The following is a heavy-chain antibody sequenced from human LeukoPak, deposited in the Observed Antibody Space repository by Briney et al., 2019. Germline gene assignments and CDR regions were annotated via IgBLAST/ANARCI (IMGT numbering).Heavy chain of an antibody. Sequence: ASVKVSCKASGYTFTGYYMHWVRQAPGQGLEWMGWINPNSGGTNYAQKFQGRVTMTRDTSISTAYMELSRLRSDDTAVYYCARDYYPRYQERGYFYYYMDVWGKGTTVTVSS. D-gene: IGHD3-22*01. CDR2: INPNSGGT. J-gene: IGHJ6*03. CDR1: GYTFTGYY. CDR3: ARDYYPRYQERGYFYYYMDV. V-gene: IGHV1-2*02.